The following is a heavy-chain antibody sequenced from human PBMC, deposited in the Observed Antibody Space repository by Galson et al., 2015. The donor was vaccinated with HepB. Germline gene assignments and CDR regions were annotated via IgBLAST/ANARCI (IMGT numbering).Heavy chain of an antibody. J-gene: IGHJ4*02. V-gene: IGHV6-1*01. CDR1: GDSVSSNSAA. CDR3: ARVSEMATNEGFDY. Sequence: CAISGDSVSSNSAAWNWIRQSPSRGLEWLGRTYYRSKWYNDYAVSVKSRITINPDTSKNQFSLQLNSVTPEDTAVYYCARVSEMATNEGFDYWGQGTLVTVSS. CDR2: TYYRSKWYN. D-gene: IGHD5-24*01.